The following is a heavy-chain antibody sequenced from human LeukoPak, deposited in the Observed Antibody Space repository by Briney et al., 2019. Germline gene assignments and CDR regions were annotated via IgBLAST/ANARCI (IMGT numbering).Heavy chain of an antibody. Sequence: SETLSLTCTVSGGSISGYYWSWIRQPPGKGLEWIGYIYYSGSTNYNPSLKSRVTISVDKSKNQFSLKLSSVTAADTAVYYCARDRRYYDSSGYIRGFDYWGQGTLVTVSS. D-gene: IGHD3-22*01. CDR1: GGSISGYY. V-gene: IGHV4-59*12. CDR2: IYYSGST. J-gene: IGHJ4*02. CDR3: ARDRRYYDSSGYIRGFDY.